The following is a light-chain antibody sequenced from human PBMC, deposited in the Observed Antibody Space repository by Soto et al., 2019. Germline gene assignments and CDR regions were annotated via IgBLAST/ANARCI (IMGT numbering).Light chain of an antibody. CDR3: QQYLYSPRA. Sequence: EIVLTQSPGTLSLSPGERATLSCRASQSVSGSYLAWYQQKPGQAPRLLIYGASSRATGIPDRFSGRGSGTDFTLTISRLEPEDFAVYYCQQYLYSPRAFGQGTKVEIK. V-gene: IGKV3-20*01. CDR1: QSVSGSY. CDR2: GAS. J-gene: IGKJ1*01.